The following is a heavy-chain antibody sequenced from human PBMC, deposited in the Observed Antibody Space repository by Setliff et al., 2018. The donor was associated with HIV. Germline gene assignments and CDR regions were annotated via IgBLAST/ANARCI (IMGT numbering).Heavy chain of an antibody. V-gene: IGHV3-11*04. CDR3: ARDLTPRLGATPFDY. CDR1: GFTFSDHF. CDR2: INSGGTDI. J-gene: IGHJ4*02. Sequence: PGGSLRLSCATSGFTFSDHFMDWVRQAPGKAPEWVSYINSGGTDIHYPDSVKGRFSISRDNTKNSLYLQMNGLRVEDTAVYYCARDLTPRLGATPFDYWGQGTLVTVSS. D-gene: IGHD1-26*01.